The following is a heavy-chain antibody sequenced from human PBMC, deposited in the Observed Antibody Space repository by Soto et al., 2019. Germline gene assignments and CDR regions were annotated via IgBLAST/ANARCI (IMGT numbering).Heavy chain of an antibody. Sequence: GGSLRLSCAASGFTFSNSWMSWVRQAPGKGLEWVANIKEDGSEKDYVDPVKGRFTITRDNAKNSLYLQMNNLRAEDTAVYFCTRKRFGMDVWGQGTTVTVS. CDR1: GFTFSNSW. CDR3: TRKRFGMDV. V-gene: IGHV3-7*03. CDR2: IKEDGSEK. J-gene: IGHJ6*02.